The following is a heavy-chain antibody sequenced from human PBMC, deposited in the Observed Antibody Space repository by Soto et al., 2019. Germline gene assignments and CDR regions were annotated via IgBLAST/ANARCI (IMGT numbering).Heavy chain of an antibody. CDR3: AKWVRANESFHI. CDR2: INHRGST. CDR1: GGSCSAYF. Sequence: SETLSLTCAVYGGSCSAYFWTWIRHPPGKGLEGSGEINHRGSTTCSPSLKSRVTITEDTSKNQCALTLRPVTAADTAVSYCAKWVRANESFHIWGQG. D-gene: IGHD1-26*01. V-gene: IGHV4-34*01. J-gene: IGHJ3*02.